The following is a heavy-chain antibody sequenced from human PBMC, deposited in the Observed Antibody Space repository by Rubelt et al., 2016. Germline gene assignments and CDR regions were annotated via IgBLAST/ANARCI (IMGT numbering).Heavy chain of an antibody. CDR3: ARSTSGFGRGAINV. CDR2: IYYSGST. CDR1: GGSISRSTYY. D-gene: IGHD2-2*02. Sequence: QLQLQEAGPGRVNPSETLSLTCAVSGGSISRSTYYWAWIRQPPGKGLEWIGYIYYSGSTNHNPSLQRRVTLSVNTSKNQFSLKLNSVTAADTAVYYWARSTSGFGRGAINVWGQGTTVTVSS. V-gene: IGHV4-61*05. J-gene: IGHJ6*02.